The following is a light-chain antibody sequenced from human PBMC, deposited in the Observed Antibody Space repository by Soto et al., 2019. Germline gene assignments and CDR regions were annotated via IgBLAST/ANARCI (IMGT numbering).Light chain of an antibody. CDR2: DAS. CDR1: QDITNY. CDR3: QHYDHLPIT. J-gene: IGKJ5*01. Sequence: DIQMTQSPSSPSASVGERVTMSSQASQDITNYLNWYQQKPGKAPRLLLYDASSLETGVPSRFSGSGSGTDFTFTISSLQPEDIATYYCQHYDHLPITFGQGTRLEIK. V-gene: IGKV1-33*01.